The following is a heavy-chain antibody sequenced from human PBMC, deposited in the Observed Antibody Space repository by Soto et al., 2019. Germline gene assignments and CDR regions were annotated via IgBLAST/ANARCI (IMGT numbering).Heavy chain of an antibody. CDR2: ILPVLGNT. J-gene: IGHJ4*02. Sequence: QVQLVQSGPQVKKPGASVKVSCTASGGTFGRYTISWVRQAPGQGLEWMGGILPVLGNTNVAQRFQDRLTFTADESTSTAYLELSSLRPEDTAVYYCARGSVVLTGTPAPCAHWGQGILVTVSS. D-gene: IGHD3-9*01. CDR3: ARGSVVLTGTPAPCAH. V-gene: IGHV1-69*16. CDR1: GGTFGRYT.